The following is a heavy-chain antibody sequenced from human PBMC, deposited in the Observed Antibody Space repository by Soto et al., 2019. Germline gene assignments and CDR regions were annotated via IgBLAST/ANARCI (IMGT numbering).Heavy chain of an antibody. V-gene: IGHV3-53*01. Sequence: GESLKISCAASGFSVRTNYMSWVRQAPGKGLDWVSVFESGGSIYYADSVKGRFIISRDYAKNTVDLQMNSLRVEDTAVYYCARAGVTPHFFDYWGQGTLVTVSS. D-gene: IGHD3-3*02. J-gene: IGHJ4*02. CDR2: FESGGSI. CDR1: GFSVRTNY. CDR3: ARAGVTPHFFDY.